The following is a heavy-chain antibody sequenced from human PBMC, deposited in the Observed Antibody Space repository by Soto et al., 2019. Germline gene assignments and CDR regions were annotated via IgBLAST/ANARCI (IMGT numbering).Heavy chain of an antibody. CDR3: ARYRYCSSTSCLPRYFDL. Sequence: QVQLVQSGAEVKKPGSSVKVSCKASGGTFSSYTISWVRQAPGQGLEWMGRIIPILGIANYAQKFQGRVTISADKSTITAYMELSSLRSEDTAVYYCARYRYCSSTSCLPRYFDLWGRGTLVTVSS. V-gene: IGHV1-69*02. D-gene: IGHD2-2*01. CDR2: IIPILGIA. J-gene: IGHJ2*01. CDR1: GGTFSSYT.